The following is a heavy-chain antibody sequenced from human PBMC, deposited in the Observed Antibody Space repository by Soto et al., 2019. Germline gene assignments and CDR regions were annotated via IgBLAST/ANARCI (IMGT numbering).Heavy chain of an antibody. J-gene: IGHJ6*02. Sequence: SETLSLTCTVSGGSISSSSYYWGWIRKPPGKGLEWIGSIYYSGSPYYNPSLKSRVTISVDTSKNQFSLKLSSVTAADTAVYYCASCITGFRVDAYALDVWGHGDTVT. D-gene: IGHD3-10*01. V-gene: IGHV4-39*01. CDR3: ASCITGFRVDAYALDV. CDR1: GGSISSSSYY. CDR2: IYYSGSP.